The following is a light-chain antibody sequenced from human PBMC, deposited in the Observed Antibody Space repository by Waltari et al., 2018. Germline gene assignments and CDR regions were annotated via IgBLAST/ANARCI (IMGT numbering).Light chain of an antibody. V-gene: IGKV1-17*01. Sequence: DIKMTQSPSCLSASAGDTVTITCRASQGISTYLNWYQQKPGKAPKRLIYAASSLESGVPSRFSGSGSGTDFTLTISSLQPEDFASYYCLQYNSHPFSFGQGTKLEIK. CDR2: AAS. CDR1: QGISTY. CDR3: LQYNSHPFS. J-gene: IGKJ2*03.